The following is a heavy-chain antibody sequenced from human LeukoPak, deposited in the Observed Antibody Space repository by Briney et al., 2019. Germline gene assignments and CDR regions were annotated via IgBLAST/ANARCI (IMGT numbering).Heavy chain of an antibody. D-gene: IGHD6-19*01. J-gene: IGHJ4*02. Sequence: GGSLRLSCAASGFTFSSYGMHWVRQAPGKALEWLAGISYDGGNKYYADSVKGRFTISRDNSKNTLYLQMNSLRAEDTAVYYCATATPYSSGWYSLDYWGQGTLVTVSS. V-gene: IGHV3-30*03. CDR3: ATATPYSSGWYSLDY. CDR1: GFTFSSYG. CDR2: ISYDGGNK.